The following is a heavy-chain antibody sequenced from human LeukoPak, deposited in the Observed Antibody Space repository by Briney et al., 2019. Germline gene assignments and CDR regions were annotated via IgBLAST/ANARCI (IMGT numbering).Heavy chain of an antibody. CDR2: IYYSGST. CDR3: ARLNYGDYSIDY. Sequence: ETLSLTCTVSGGSISSYYWSWIRQPPGKGPEWIGYIYYSGSTNYNPSLKSRVTISVDTSKNQFSLKLSSVTAADTAVYYCARLNYGDYSIDYWGQGTLVTVSS. J-gene: IGHJ4*02. CDR1: GGSISSYY. D-gene: IGHD4-17*01. V-gene: IGHV4-59*08.